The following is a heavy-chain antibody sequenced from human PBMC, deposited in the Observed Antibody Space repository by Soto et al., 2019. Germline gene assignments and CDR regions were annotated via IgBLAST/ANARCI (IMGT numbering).Heavy chain of an antibody. V-gene: IGHV1-18*01. CDR3: ARESTVPTAGVGYFYYGVDV. J-gene: IGHJ6*02. Sequence: QVQLVQSGAEVKKPGASVKVSCKASGYSFSSFGITWVRQAPGQGLEWMGWISVYNGNTNYAQSLQGRVSLTTDTSTSTAYMELRSLRSDDTAIYFCARESTVPTAGVGYFYYGVDVWGQGTTVTVSS. CDR2: ISVYNGNT. CDR1: GYSFSSFG. D-gene: IGHD2-2*01.